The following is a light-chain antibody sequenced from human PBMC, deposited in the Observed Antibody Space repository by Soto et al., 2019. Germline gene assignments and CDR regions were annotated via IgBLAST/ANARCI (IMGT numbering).Light chain of an antibody. CDR1: SSNIGNNY. J-gene: IGLJ1*01. CDR3: GTWDSSLSAYV. V-gene: IGLV1-51*01. Sequence: QSVLTQPTSVYAAPGQKFTISCSGSSSNIGNNYVSWYQQVPGTAPKLLIYDNNKRPSGIPDRFSGSKSGTSATLGITGLQTGDEADYYCGTWDSSLSAYVFGTGTKVTVL. CDR2: DNN.